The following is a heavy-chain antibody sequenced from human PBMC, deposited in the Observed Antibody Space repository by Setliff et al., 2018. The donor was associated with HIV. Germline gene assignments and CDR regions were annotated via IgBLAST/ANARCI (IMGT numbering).Heavy chain of an antibody. CDR3: ARVARYSYGSFES. V-gene: IGHV4-59*11. CDR2: IYYSGNT. J-gene: IGHJ4*02. D-gene: IGHD5-18*01. Sequence: PSETLSLTCSVSGASIRGHYWSWIRQSPGKGLEWIGNIYYSGNTNYNPSFKSRVTISIDTSKKQFSLRLTSVTAADTAVYYCARVARYSYGSFESWGQGTLVTVSS. CDR1: GASIRGHY.